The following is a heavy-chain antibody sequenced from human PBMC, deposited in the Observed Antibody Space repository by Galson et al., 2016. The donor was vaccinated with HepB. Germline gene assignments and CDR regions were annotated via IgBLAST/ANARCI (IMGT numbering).Heavy chain of an antibody. CDR2: ISPNGGST. CDR1: GFSFNRFA. Sequence: LRLSCAGSGFSFNRFAIYWIRQAPGRGLEYVSAISPNGGSTYLADSVKGRFNISRDNSKNTVFLQLSSLRIEDTAVFYCVGSPVSSEHENHDYWGQGTLVTVSS. CDR3: VGSPVSSEHENHDY. V-gene: IGHV3-64D*06. J-gene: IGHJ4*02. D-gene: IGHD6-6*01.